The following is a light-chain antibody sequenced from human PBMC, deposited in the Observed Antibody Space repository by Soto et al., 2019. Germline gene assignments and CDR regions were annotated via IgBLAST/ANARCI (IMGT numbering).Light chain of an antibody. CDR3: QAWATNTVI. Sequence: SSELTQPPSVSVSPGQTARITCSGDKLGDKYAFWYQQKPGQSPVLVIYQDNKRPSGIPERFSGSNSGNTATLTISGTQALDEADYFCQAWATNTVIFGGGTQLTVL. V-gene: IGLV3-1*01. CDR2: QDN. J-gene: IGLJ2*01. CDR1: KLGDKY.